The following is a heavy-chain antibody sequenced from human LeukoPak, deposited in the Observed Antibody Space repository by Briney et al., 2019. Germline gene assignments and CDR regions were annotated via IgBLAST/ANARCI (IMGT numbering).Heavy chain of an antibody. J-gene: IGHJ3*02. CDR2: ISPDNGNK. Sequence: VKVSCKASGYTFKTYGINWVRQAPGQGLEWMGWISPDNGNKNFARKFQGRITMTTDTSTSTVSMELRSLRSDDTAVYYCARGHKPRDAFDIWGQGTMVTVSS. V-gene: IGHV1-18*01. CDR1: GYTFKTYG. CDR3: ARGHKPRDAFDI.